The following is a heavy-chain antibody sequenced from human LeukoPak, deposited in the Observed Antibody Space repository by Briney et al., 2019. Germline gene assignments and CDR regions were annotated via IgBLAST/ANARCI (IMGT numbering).Heavy chain of an antibody. CDR1: GGSISSYY. V-gene: IGHV4-4*07. J-gene: IGHJ4*02. D-gene: IGHD3-3*01. Sequence: SETLSLTCTVSGGSISSYYWSWIRQPAGKGLEWIGRIYTSGSTNYNPSLKSRVTISVDKSKNQFSLKLSSVTAADTAVYYCARGPVTIFGVVIIPDYLDYWGQGTLVTVSS. CDR3: ARGPVTIFGVVIIPDYLDY. CDR2: IYTSGST.